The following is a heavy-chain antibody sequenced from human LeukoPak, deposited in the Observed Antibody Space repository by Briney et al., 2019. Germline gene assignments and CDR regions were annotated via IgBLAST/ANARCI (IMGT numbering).Heavy chain of an antibody. CDR1: GFPFSSYT. J-gene: IGHJ4*02. Sequence: GGSLRLSCAASGFPFSSYTMTWGRQAPGKGLEWVSAISASGDSTYYADSVKGRFTISRDNSKNTLYLQMDSLRAEHTALYCCVKGGHFDYWGQGALVTVSS. V-gene: IGHV3-23*01. CDR3: VKGGHFDY. CDR2: ISASGDST.